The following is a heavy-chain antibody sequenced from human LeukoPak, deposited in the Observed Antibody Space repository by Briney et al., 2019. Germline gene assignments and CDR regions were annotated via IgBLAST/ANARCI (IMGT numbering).Heavy chain of an antibody. CDR2: INPNSGGT. CDR1: GYTFTGYY. D-gene: IGHD3-22*01. Sequence: GASVKVSCKASGYTFTGYYMHWVRQAPGQGLEWMGWINPNSGGTNYAQKFQGWVTMTRDTSISTAYMELSRLRSDDTAVYYCARPLSSGYYDGSAFDIWGQGTMVTVSS. V-gene: IGHV1-2*04. J-gene: IGHJ3*02. CDR3: ARPLSSGYYDGSAFDI.